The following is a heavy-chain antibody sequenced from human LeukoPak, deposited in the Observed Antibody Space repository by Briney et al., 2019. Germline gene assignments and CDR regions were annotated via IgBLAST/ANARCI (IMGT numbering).Heavy chain of an antibody. Sequence: GRSLRLSCAPSGFAFSNYAMHWVRQAPGKGLEWVAVISYDGGTKYYADSVKGRFTISRDNSKNTLYLQMNSLRAEDTAVYYCAKDKMAYSTSSWDYWGQGTLVTVSS. CDR3: AKDKMAYSTSSWDY. D-gene: IGHD6-6*01. CDR2: ISYDGGTK. J-gene: IGHJ4*02. CDR1: GFAFSNYA. V-gene: IGHV3-30*18.